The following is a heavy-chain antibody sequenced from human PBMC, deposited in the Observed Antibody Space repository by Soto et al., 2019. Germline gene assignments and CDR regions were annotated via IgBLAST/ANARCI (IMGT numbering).Heavy chain of an antibody. CDR3: ARERGRDIYYYGMDV. D-gene: IGHD3-16*01. CDR1: GGSFSGYY. Sequence: PSETLSLTCDLYGGSFSGYYWSWIRQPPGKGLEWIGEINHSGSTNYNPSLKSRVTISVDTSKNQFSLKLSSVTAADTAVYYCARERGRDIYYYGMDVWGQGTTVT. V-gene: IGHV4-34*01. J-gene: IGHJ6*02. CDR2: INHSGST.